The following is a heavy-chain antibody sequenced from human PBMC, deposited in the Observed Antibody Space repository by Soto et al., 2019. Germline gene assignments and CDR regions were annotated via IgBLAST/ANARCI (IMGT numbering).Heavy chain of an antibody. V-gene: IGHV3-7*03. J-gene: IGHJ4*02. CDR1: GFTFSSYW. CDR2: IKQDGSEK. Sequence: GGSLRLSCAASGFTFSSYWMSWVRQAPGKGLEWVANIKQDGSEKYYVDSVKGRFTISRDNAKNSLYLQMNSLRAEDTAVYYCARVSPPFTYYDSSGYFDYWGQRTLVTVSS. CDR3: ARVSPPFTYYDSSGYFDY. D-gene: IGHD3-22*01.